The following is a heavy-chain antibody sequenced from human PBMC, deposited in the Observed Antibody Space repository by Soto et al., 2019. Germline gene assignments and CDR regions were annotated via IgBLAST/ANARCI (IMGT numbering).Heavy chain of an antibody. CDR3: ARGRRYTF. CDR1: GYTFSNYY. D-gene: IGHD1-1*01. CDR2: VNPDGGAT. Sequence: QVRLLQSGAEVKKPGASVKISCKTSGYTFSNYYMTWVRQAPGQGLEWMGKVNPDGGATTYAQNFHGRVTITSDASTGTVYMELSSLTSDDTAVYYCARGRRYTFWGQGTLVSVSS. J-gene: IGHJ4*02. V-gene: IGHV1-46*01.